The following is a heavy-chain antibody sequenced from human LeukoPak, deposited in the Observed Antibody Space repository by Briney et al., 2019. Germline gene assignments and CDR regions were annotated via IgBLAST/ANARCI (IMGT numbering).Heavy chain of an antibody. CDR3: ARRRDDILSYSYDYYMDV. J-gene: IGHJ6*03. Sequence: GGSQRLSCAASGFTFSIFGMNWVRQAPGKGLEWVAYIGSSSSTIYYADSVKGRFTISRDNAKKPLSLHMSSLRAEDTAVYYCARRRDDILSYSYDYYMDVWGKGTTVTVSS. V-gene: IGHV3-48*04. D-gene: IGHD3-16*01. CDR2: IGSSSSTI. CDR1: GFTFSIFG.